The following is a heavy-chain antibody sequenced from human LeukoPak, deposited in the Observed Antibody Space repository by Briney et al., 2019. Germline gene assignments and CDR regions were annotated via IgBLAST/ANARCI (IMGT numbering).Heavy chain of an antibody. V-gene: IGHV1-69*06. D-gene: IGHD2-15*01. J-gene: IGHJ6*03. CDR2: TIPIFGTA. CDR1: GGTFSSYA. Sequence: ASVKVSCKASGGTFSSYAISWVRQAPGQGLEWMGGTIPIFGTANYAQKFQGRVTVTADKSTSTAYMELSSLRSEDTAVYYCARDRWTSGREIGYCSGGSCFSYYYYYMDVWGKGTTVTVSS. CDR3: ARDRWTSGREIGYCSGGSCFSYYYYYMDV.